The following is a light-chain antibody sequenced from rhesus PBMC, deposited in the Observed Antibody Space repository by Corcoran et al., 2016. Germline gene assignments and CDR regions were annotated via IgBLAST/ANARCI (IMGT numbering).Light chain of an antibody. J-gene: IGKJ1*01. CDR1: QSISSW. CDR2: KAS. CDR3: QQYNSAPWT. V-gene: IGKV1-16*01. Sequence: DIQMTQSPSSLSASVGDKVTITCQASQSISSWLAGYQQKPGKAPKPLIYKASRLESGVPERFSGSGSGTDFTLTISRLQPEDFATYYCQQYNSAPWTFGQGTKVEIK.